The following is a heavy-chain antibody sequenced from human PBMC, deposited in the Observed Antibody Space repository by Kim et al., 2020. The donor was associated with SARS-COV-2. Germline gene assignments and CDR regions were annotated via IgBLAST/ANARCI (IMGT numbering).Heavy chain of an antibody. V-gene: IGHV3-30*04. D-gene: IGHD6-13*01. Sequence: GGSLRLSCAASGFTFSSYAMHWVRQAPGKGLEWVAVISYDGSNKYYADSVKGRFTISRDNSKNTLYLQMNSLRAEDTAVYYCARGHSSTVFYGMDVWGQGTTVTVSS. CDR2: ISYDGSNK. CDR1: GFTFSSYA. J-gene: IGHJ6*02. CDR3: ARGHSSTVFYGMDV.